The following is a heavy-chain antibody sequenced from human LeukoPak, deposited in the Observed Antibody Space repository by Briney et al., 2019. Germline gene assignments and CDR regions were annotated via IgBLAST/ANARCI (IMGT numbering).Heavy chain of an antibody. D-gene: IGHD1-26*01. CDR1: GFTINRDY. V-gene: IGHV3-66*04. J-gene: IGHJ4*02. CDR2: IYSGGNT. CDR3: AKQSPYGGRFGVDDD. Sequence: GGSLRLSCTASGFTINRDYMNWVRQAPGKGLEWISVIYSGGNTYYADSVKGRFTISRDNSKNTVYLQMNSLRPEDTAVYSCAKQSPYGGRFGVDDDWGRGTLVTVSS.